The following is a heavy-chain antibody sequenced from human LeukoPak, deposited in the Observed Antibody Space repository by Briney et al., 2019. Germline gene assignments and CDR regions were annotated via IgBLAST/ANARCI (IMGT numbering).Heavy chain of an antibody. CDR3: ARVTDYSKWFDP. CDR2: IYYSGST. Sequence: SETLSLTCAVYGGSFSGYYWSWIRQHPGKGLEWIGYIYYSGSTYYNPSLKSRVTISVDTSKNQFSLKLSSVTAADTAVYYCARVTDYSKWFDPWGQGTLVTVSS. J-gene: IGHJ5*02. V-gene: IGHV4-31*11. CDR1: GGSFSGYY. D-gene: IGHD4-11*01.